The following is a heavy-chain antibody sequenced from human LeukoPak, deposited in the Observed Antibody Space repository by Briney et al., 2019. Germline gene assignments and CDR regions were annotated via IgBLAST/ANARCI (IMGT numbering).Heavy chain of an antibody. D-gene: IGHD3-10*01. Sequence: GESLQISCKGSGYSFTSYWIGWVRQMPRKGLEWMGIIYPGDSDTRYSPSFQGQVTTSADKSISTAYLQWSSLKASDTAMYYCAGKLWFGELSLNDAFDIWGQGTMVTVSS. J-gene: IGHJ3*02. CDR1: GYSFTSYW. CDR2: IYPGDSDT. CDR3: AGKLWFGELSLNDAFDI. V-gene: IGHV5-51*01.